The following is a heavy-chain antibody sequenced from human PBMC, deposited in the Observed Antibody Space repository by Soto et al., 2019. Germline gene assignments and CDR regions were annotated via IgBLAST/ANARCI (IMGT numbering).Heavy chain of an antibody. Sequence: EVQLVESGGGLVQPGGSLRLSYAASGFTFSSYSMNWVRQAPGKGLEWLSYISSSSSTIHYADSVKGRFTISRDNAKNSLYLQINSLRDEDTAVYYCAREVRDTAVADFDYWGQGTLVTVSS. D-gene: IGHD5-18*01. CDR1: GFTFSSYS. V-gene: IGHV3-48*02. CDR3: AREVRDTAVADFDY. CDR2: ISSSSSTI. J-gene: IGHJ4*02.